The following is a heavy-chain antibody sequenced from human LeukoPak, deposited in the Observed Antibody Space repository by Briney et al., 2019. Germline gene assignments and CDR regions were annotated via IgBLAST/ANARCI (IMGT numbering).Heavy chain of an antibody. CDR1: GYSFTIFG. J-gene: IGHJ5*02. V-gene: IGHV1-18*01. CDR2: ISAYNGNT. CDR3: ARDGDYGLNWFDP. Sequence: ASVKVSCKASGYSFTIFGISWVRQAPGQGLEWMGWISAYNGNTNYAQKLQGRVTMTTDTSTSTAYMELRSLRSDDTAVYYCARDGDYGLNWFDPWGQGTLVTVSS. D-gene: IGHD4-17*01.